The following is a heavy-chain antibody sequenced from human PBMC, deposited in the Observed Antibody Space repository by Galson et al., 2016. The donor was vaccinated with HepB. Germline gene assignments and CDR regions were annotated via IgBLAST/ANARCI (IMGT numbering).Heavy chain of an antibody. CDR1: GGSISSGGYY. V-gene: IGHV4-31*03. D-gene: IGHD3-9*01. Sequence: TLSLTCTVSGGSISSGGYYWSWIRQHPGKGLEWIGYIYYSGSTYYNPSLKSRVTISVDTSKNQFSLKLSSVTAADTAVYYCARAGGSYYDILTGYYSQYYFDYWGQGTLVTVSS. J-gene: IGHJ4*02. CDR2: IYYSGST. CDR3: ARAGGSYYDILTGYYSQYYFDY.